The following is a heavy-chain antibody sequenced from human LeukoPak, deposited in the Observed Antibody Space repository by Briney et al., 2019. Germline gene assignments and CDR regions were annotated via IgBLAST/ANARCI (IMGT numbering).Heavy chain of an antibody. CDR3: ARVQGDRSGHHPYWSFDL. CDR1: GGSISSGGYY. CDR2: IYYSGST. D-gene: IGHD3-22*01. Sequence: SETLSLTCTVSGGSISSGGYYWSWIRQHPGKGLEWIGYIYYSGSTYYNPSLKSRVTIAVDTSKNQFSLKLSSVTAADTAVYYCARVQGDRSGHHPYWSFDLWGRGTLVTVSS. V-gene: IGHV4-31*03. J-gene: IGHJ2*01.